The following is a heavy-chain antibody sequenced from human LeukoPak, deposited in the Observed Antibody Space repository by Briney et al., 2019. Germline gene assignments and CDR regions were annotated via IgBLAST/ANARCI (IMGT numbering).Heavy chain of an antibody. CDR1: GGSIRSSYYY. J-gene: IGHJ4*02. CDR2: IYDSGST. D-gene: IGHD3-16*02. V-gene: IGHV4-39*01. Sequence: PSETLSLTCTVSGGSIRSSYYYWGWIRQPPGKGLEWIGSIYDSGSTYYNPSLKSRVTISVDTSKNQFSLKLNSVTAADTAVYYCARATYYDYVWGSYRYTYYFDYWGQGTLVTVSS. CDR3: ARATYYDYVWGSYRYTYYFDY.